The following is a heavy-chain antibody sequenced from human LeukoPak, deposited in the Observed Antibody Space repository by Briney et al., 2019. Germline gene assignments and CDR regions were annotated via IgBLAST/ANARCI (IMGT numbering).Heavy chain of an antibody. CDR1: GGSISTSNYY. J-gene: IGHJ6*03. CDR2: IFYSGST. D-gene: IGHD2-2*01. Sequence: PSETLSLTCTVSGGSISTSNYYWGWIRQPPGKGLEWIGNIFYSGSTYYSPSLKSRVTISVDTSKNQFSLKLSSVTAADTAVYYCASIIVPAAMGTNYYYYMDVWGKGTTVTVSS. V-gene: IGHV4-39*07. CDR3: ASIIVPAAMGTNYYYYMDV.